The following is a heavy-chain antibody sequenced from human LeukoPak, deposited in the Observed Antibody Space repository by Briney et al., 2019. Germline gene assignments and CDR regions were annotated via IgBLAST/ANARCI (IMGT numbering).Heavy chain of an antibody. Sequence: PGGSLRLSCAASGFTFSNYAIHWVRQAPGKGLEWVAVISYDGTNKYYADSVQGRFTISRDTSKNMLYLQMNSLRVEDTAVYYCARDDYGDYGLLDYWGQGTLVTVSS. CDR2: ISYDGTNK. V-gene: IGHV3-30-3*01. CDR1: GFTFSNYA. J-gene: IGHJ4*02. CDR3: ARDDYGDYGLLDY. D-gene: IGHD4-17*01.